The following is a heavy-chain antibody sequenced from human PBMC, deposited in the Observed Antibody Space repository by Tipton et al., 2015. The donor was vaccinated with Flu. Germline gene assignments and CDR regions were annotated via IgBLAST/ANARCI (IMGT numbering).Heavy chain of an antibody. J-gene: IGHJ4*02. Sequence: TLSLTCVVYGESFRGSYWSWIRQPPGKGLEWIGEIDLSGSTNNNPSLKSRVTISKDTSKKQFSLNLSSMTAADTAVYYCARRTYDKSGFDYWGQGTLVTVSS. CDR2: IDLSGST. V-gene: IGHV4-34*01. CDR3: ARRTYDKSGFDY. D-gene: IGHD3-16*01. CDR1: GESFRGSY.